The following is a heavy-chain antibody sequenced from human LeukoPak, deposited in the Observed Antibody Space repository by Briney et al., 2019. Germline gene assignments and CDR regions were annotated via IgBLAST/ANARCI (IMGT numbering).Heavy chain of an antibody. V-gene: IGHV4-59*01. J-gene: IGHJ4*02. D-gene: IGHD3-3*01. CDR2: IYYSGST. CDR1: GGSISSYY. Sequence: SETLSLTCTVSGGSISSYYWSWIRQPPGKVLEWIGYIYYSGSTNYNPSLKSRVTISVDTSKNQFSLKLSSVAAADTAVYYCARGTPYDFWSGYYPGFDYWGQGTLVTVSS. CDR3: ARGTPYDFWSGYYPGFDY.